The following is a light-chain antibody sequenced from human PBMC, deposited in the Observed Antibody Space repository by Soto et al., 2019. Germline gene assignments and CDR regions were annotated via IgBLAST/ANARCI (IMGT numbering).Light chain of an antibody. Sequence: QSALTQPASVSGSPGQSITISCTGTNSDVGSHNFVSWYQQYPGKAPKLLIYETSKRPSGLSNRFSCSNSGNTASLTIYGLQADDEAAYYCCSLTNGATWVFGGGTKLTVL. V-gene: IGLV2-23*01. CDR3: CSLTNGATWV. CDR2: ETS. J-gene: IGLJ3*02. CDR1: NSDVGSHNF.